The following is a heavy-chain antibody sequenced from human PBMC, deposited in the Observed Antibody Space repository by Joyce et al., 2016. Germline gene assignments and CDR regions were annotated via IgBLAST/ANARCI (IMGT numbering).Heavy chain of an antibody. CDR2: ISGTSYYI. CDR1: GSTFSSSS. Sequence: QLVESGGGVVKPGGSLRLSCEASGSTFSSSSMSWLRQAPGKGLEWVAAISGTSYYIFHAETVRGRFTVARDNAKKTLYLQMNSLRDEDSAVFYCARGGISYYYAMDVWGQGTTVTVSS. J-gene: IGHJ6*02. D-gene: IGHD3-16*01. CDR3: ARGGISYYYAMDV. V-gene: IGHV3-21*01.